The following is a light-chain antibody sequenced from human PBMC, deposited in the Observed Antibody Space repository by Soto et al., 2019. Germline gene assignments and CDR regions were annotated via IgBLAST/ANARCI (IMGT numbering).Light chain of an antibody. CDR3: QQYDSSPLT. V-gene: IGKV3-20*01. CDR2: GAS. Sequence: EIVMTQSPATLSVSPGERATLSCRASQSVSSHLAWYQQKPVQAPRLLIYGASSRATGIPDRFRGSGSGTDFTLTISRLEPEDFAVYYCQQYDSSPLTFGGGTKVDIK. J-gene: IGKJ4*01. CDR1: QSVSSH.